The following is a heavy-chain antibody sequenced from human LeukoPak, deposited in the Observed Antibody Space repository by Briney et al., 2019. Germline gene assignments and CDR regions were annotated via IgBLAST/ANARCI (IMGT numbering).Heavy chain of an antibody. CDR1: GYTFTTYG. V-gene: IGHV1-18*01. D-gene: IGHD3-10*01. CDR3: ARGPSGSYYPHYYDY. CDR2: ISTYNGNT. J-gene: IGHJ4*02. Sequence: ASVKVSCKASGYTFTTYGISWVRQAPRQGLEWMGWISTYNGNTNYAQKLQDRVTTTTDTSTSTAYMELRGLRSDDTAVYYCARGPSGSYYPHYYDYWGQGTLVTVSS.